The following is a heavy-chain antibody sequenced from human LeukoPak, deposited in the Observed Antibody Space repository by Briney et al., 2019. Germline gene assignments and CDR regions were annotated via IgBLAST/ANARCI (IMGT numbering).Heavy chain of an antibody. Sequence: SETLSLTCTVSGGSISSYYWSWIRQPPGEGLEWIGYIYYSGSTNYNPSLKSRVTISVDTSKNQFSLKLSSVTAADTAVYYCARAYYDILTGYYSESAFDIWGQGTMVTVSS. J-gene: IGHJ3*02. V-gene: IGHV4-59*08. CDR1: GGSISSYY. D-gene: IGHD3-9*01. CDR2: IYYSGST. CDR3: ARAYYDILTGYYSESAFDI.